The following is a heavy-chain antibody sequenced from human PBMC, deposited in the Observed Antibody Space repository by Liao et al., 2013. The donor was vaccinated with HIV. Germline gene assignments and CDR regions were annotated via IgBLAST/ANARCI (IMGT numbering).Heavy chain of an antibody. CDR3: ARETAMVRGVRFDN. V-gene: IGHV4-4*07. CDR2: IYSTGIT. D-gene: IGHD3-10*01. Sequence: QVQLQESGPGLVKPSETLSLTCTVSDDSFNNYYWSWIRQTAGKGLEWIGRIYSTGITTYNPSLRSRVIMSVDTSKNQFSLRLSSVTAADTAVYYCARETAMVRGVRFDNWGQGTLVTVSS. J-gene: IGHJ4*02. CDR1: DDSFNNYY.